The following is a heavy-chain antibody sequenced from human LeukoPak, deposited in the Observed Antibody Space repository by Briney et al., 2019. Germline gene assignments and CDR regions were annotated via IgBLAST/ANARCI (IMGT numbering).Heavy chain of an antibody. CDR2: IPIGGTI. J-gene: IGHJ3*02. V-gene: IGHV3-69-1*01. D-gene: IGHD2-21*02. CDR3: ARESDVGAGDCFDI. Sequence: GGSLRLSCTASGFTFRDYYMTWNRQAPGKGLEWIASIPIGGTISYADSVKGRFTISRDNANSSLHLQMDSLRAEDTAVYYCARESDVGAGDCFDIWGQGTMVTVSS. CDR1: GFTFRDYY.